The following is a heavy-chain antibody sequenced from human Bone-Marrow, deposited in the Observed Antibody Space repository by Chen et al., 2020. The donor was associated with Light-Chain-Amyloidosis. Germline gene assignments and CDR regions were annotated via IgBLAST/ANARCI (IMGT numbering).Heavy chain of an antibody. CDR2: DSGTIIIT. CDR3: ATRYCSGGSCYSPYFEY. D-gene: IGHD2-15*01. J-gene: IGHJ4*02. CDR1: GITFSSYA. Sequence: EVQLLESGGGLVQPGGSLRHSCVASGITFSSYAMNWVRQAPGKGLEWVSSDSGTIIITYYTDSVKGRFTTSRDNSKNTVYLQMSSLRADDTAVYYCATRYCSGGSCYSPYFEYWGQGTLVTVSS. V-gene: IGHV3-23*01.